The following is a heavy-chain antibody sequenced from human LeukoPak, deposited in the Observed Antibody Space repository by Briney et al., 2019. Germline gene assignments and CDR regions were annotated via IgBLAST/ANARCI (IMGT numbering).Heavy chain of an antibody. D-gene: IGHD2-15*01. CDR2: ISSDSNLI. CDR1: GFTFSIYS. V-gene: IGHV3-48*02. Sequence: GGSLRLSCAASGFTFSIYSMNWVRQAPGKGLEWVSYISSDSNLIYYADSVKGRFTISRDNAKNSLYLQMNSLRDEDTAVYYCARLWGFCSGSSCYSRPYWGQGTLVSVSS. J-gene: IGHJ4*02. CDR3: ARLWGFCSGSSCYSRPY.